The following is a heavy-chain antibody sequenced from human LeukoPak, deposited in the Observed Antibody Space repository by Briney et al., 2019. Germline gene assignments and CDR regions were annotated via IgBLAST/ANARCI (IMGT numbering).Heavy chain of an antibody. D-gene: IGHD6-19*01. V-gene: IGHV4-4*08. J-gene: IGHJ2*01. CDR2: IYSSEST. CDR1: GGSVSSYY. Sequence: SETLSLTCTVSGGSVSSYYWGWVRQPPGKGLEWIVYIYSSESTNYSPSLKSRVTISVDTSKNQFSLKLRSVTAADTAVYYCARFHSGNGGWYVLWYFDLWGRGTLVTVSS. CDR3: ARFHSGNGGWYVLWYFDL.